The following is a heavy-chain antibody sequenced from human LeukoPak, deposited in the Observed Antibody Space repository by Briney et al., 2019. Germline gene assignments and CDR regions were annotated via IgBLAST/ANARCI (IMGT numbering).Heavy chain of an antibody. CDR3: ARLLSSGAAAGTNY. D-gene: IGHD6-13*01. Sequence: SETLSLTCTVSGGSISSSSYYWGWIRQPPGKGLEWIGSIYYSGSTYYNPSLKSRVTISVDTSKNQFSLKLSSVTAADTAVYYCARLLSSGAAAGTNYWGQGTLVTVSS. V-gene: IGHV4-39*01. CDR2: IYYSGST. J-gene: IGHJ4*02. CDR1: GGSISSSSYY.